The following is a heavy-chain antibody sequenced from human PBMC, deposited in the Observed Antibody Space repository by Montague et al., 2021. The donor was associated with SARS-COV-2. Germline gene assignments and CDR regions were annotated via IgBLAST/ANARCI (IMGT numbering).Heavy chain of an antibody. V-gene: IGHV4-59*01. CDR2: IYYSGST. CDR1: GGSISSCN. CDR3: ARGSYGADAFDI. D-gene: IGHD4/OR15-4a*01. J-gene: IGHJ3*02. Sequence: SETLSLTCTVSGGSISSCNWSWIRHPQGTGLEWIGNIYYSGSTNYNPSLKSRVTITLDTSKNQFSLKLNSVAASDTAVYYCARGSYGADAFDIWGQGTMVTVSS.